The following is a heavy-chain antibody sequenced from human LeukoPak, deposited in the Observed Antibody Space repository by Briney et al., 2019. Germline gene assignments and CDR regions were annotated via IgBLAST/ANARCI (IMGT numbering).Heavy chain of an antibody. V-gene: IGHV4-34*01. Sequence: PSETLSLTCAVYGRSFSGYYWSWIRQPPGKGLECIGEINHSGSTNCHPSLKSRVTISVDTSKNQFSLKLSSVTTADTAVYYCARGSVLGSYFNGPWGQGTLVTVSS. J-gene: IGHJ5*02. CDR1: GRSFSGYY. CDR2: INHSGST. CDR3: ARGSVLGSYFNGP. D-gene: IGHD3-10*01.